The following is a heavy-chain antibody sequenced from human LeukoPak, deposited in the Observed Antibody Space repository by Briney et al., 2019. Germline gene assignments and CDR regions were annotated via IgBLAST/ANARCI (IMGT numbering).Heavy chain of an antibody. CDR1: GFTFSNYV. V-gene: IGHV3-23*01. D-gene: IGHD2-2*01. CDR3: ATGRGGVVSVAMDY. J-gene: IGHJ4*02. CDR2: ISGSGDYS. Sequence: PGGSLRLSCAASGFTFSNYVMNWVRQAPGKGLEWVSAISGSGDYSNSADSVKGRFTISRDNSENTLYLQMNSLRAEDTAVYYCATGRGGVVSVAMDYWGQGTLVTVSS.